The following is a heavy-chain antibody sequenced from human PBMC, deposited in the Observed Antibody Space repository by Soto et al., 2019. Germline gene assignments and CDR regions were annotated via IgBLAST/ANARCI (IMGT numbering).Heavy chain of an antibody. CDR1: GFIFSDHY. Sequence: EVQLVESGGGLVQPGGSLRLSCATSGFIFSDHYMDWVRQAPGKGLEWVGRTKNKANSYTTEYATSVKGRFSILRDDSKNSLHLQMNSLKTEDPAVYYCVRWKAGAPDYWGQGTLVTVSS. D-gene: IGHD6-19*01. CDR3: VRWKAGAPDY. V-gene: IGHV3-72*01. CDR2: TKNKANSYTT. J-gene: IGHJ4*02.